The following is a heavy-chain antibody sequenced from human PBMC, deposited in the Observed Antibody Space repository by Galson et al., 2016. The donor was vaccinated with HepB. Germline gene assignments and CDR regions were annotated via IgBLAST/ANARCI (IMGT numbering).Heavy chain of an antibody. CDR3: ARVSGIPATTNWFDP. V-gene: IGHV4-31*03. Sequence: TLSLTCTVSGVPISSGGYYWTWIRQHPGKGLEWIGYIYYNGATYYNPSLKSRVTISIDTSKNQFSRKLSSGTAADTAVYYCARVSGIPATTNWFDPWGQGTLVAVSS. CDR2: IYYNGAT. J-gene: IGHJ5*02. CDR1: GVPISSGGYY. D-gene: IGHD2-2*01.